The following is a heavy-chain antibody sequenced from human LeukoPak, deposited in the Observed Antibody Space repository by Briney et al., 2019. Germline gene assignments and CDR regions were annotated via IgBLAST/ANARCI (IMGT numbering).Heavy chain of an antibody. V-gene: IGHV4-31*03. CDR3: AKDGPRYDFTPFDI. Sequence: PSQTLSLTCTVSGGSISSGGYYWSWIRQHPGKGLEWIGYIYYSGSTYYNPSLKSRVTISVDTSKNQFSLKLSSVTAADTAIYYCAKDGPRYDFTPFDIWGQGTMVTVSS. J-gene: IGHJ3*02. CDR1: GGSISSGGYY. CDR2: IYYSGST. D-gene: IGHD3-3*01.